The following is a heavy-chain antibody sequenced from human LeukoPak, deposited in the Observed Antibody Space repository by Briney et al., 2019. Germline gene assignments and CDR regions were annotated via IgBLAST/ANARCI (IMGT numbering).Heavy chain of an antibody. CDR1: GFTFDDYA. CDR2: ISWNSGSI. V-gene: IGHV3-9*01. J-gene: IGHJ1*01. Sequence: PGRSLRLSCAASGFTFDDYAMHWVRQAPGEGLEWVSGISWNSGSIGYADSVKGRFTISRDNAKNSLYLQMNNQRAEDTAVYYCAREGFPPGVLHWGQGTLVTVSS. CDR3: AREGFPPGVLH. D-gene: IGHD2-2*01.